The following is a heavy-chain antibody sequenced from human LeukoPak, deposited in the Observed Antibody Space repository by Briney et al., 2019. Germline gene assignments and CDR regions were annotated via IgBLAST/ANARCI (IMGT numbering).Heavy chain of an antibody. D-gene: IGHD6-13*01. J-gene: IGHJ4*02. CDR1: GYTFTSYG. V-gene: IGHV1-18*01. Sequence: GASVKVSCKASGYTFTSYGISWVRQAPGQGLEWMGWISAYNGNTNYAQKLQGRVTMTTDTSTSTAYMELRSLRSDDTAVYYCARQYSSSWYNGNYFDYWGQGTLVTVSS. CDR2: ISAYNGNT. CDR3: ARQYSSSWYNGNYFDY.